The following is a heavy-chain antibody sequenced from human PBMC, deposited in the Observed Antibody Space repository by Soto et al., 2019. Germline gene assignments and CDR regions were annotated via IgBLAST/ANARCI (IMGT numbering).Heavy chain of an antibody. Sequence: QLQLQESGSGLVKTSQTLSLTCAVSGGSISSGGYSWSWIRQPPGKGLEWIGYIYHSGSTYYNPSLKSRVTISVDRSKNQCSLKLSSVTAADTAVYYCARAAAALRNDAFDICGQGTMVTVSS. CDR3: ARAAAALRNDAFDI. D-gene: IGHD4-17*01. CDR2: IYHSGST. J-gene: IGHJ3*02. CDR1: GGSISSGGYS. V-gene: IGHV4-30-2*01.